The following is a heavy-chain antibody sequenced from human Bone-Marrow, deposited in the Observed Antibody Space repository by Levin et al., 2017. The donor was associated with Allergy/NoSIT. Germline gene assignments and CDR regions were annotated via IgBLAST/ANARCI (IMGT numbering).Heavy chain of an antibody. J-gene: IGHJ4*02. Sequence: GGSLRLSCAASGFGFAFSNYAMTWVRQAPGKGLEWVSAISGSGSTTFYAHSVQGRFTMSRDHSKNTVYLQMNRLRVEDTAIYYCVKGVWYQLDPDWDSWGQGTLVTVSS. CDR1: GFGFAFSNYA. D-gene: IGHD2-2*01. CDR3: VKGVWYQLDPDWDS. V-gene: IGHV3-23*01. CDR2: ISGSGSTT.